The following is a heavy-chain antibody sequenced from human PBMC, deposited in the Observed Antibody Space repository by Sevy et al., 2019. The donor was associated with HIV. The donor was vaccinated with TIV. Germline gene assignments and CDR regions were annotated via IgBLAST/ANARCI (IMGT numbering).Heavy chain of an antibody. CDR3: ARDHDDSSGHDAFDI. CDR2: ISYDGSNK. D-gene: IGHD3-22*01. J-gene: IGHJ3*02. Sequence: GGSLRLSCAASGFPFSSYAMHWVRQAPGKGLEWVAVISYDGSNKYYADSVKGRFTISRDNSKNTLYLQMNSLRAEDTAVYYCARDHDDSSGHDAFDIWGQGTMVTVSS. CDR1: GFPFSSYA. V-gene: IGHV3-30-3*01.